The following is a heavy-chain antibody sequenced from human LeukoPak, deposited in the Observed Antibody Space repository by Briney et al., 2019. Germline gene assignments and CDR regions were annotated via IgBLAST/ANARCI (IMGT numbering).Heavy chain of an antibody. V-gene: IGHV4-4*08. CDR1: GASVTPYY. CDR2: ISPSGST. CDR3: ARHLQITVTRGYTCHPMDV. J-gene: IGHJ6*03. Sequence: PSETLSLTCSVSGASVTPYYWSWIRQPPGKGVEWIAYISPSGSTKYNPSLEGRLTISLDTAKNHFSLQLNSVTAADAAVYYCARHLQITVTRGYTCHPMDVWGKGTTVSVSS. D-gene: IGHD4-17*01.